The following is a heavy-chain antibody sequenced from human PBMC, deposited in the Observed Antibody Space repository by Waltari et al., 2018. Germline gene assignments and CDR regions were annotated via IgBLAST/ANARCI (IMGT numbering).Heavy chain of an antibody. CDR2: MCRSDET. Sequence: DVQLVESGGGLIQPGGSLRLSCATSGFTFSNYDRHWVRQATGKGLEGVSGMCRSDETYYADSVKGRFTISREDGRNSFFLEMNSLRVGDTAVYYCARASCSDNFCLSWFDPWGQGILVTVSS. V-gene: IGHV3-13*01. D-gene: IGHD2-15*01. CDR3: ARASCSDNFCLSWFDP. CDR1: GFTFSNYD. J-gene: IGHJ5*02.